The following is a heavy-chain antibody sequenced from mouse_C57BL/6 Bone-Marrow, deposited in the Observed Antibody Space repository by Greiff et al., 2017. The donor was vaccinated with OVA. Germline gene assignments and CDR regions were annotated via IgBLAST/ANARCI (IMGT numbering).Heavy chain of an antibody. D-gene: IGHD3-3*01. J-gene: IGHJ1*03. CDR1: GYSITSGYY. Sequence: EVKLQESGPGLVKPSQSLSLTCSVTGYSITSGYYWNWIRQFPGNKLEWMGYISYDGSNNYNPSLKNRISITRDTSKNQFFLKLNSVTTEDTATYYCARDQGQLHWYFDVWGTGTTVTVSS. V-gene: IGHV3-6*01. CDR3: ARDQGQLHWYFDV. CDR2: ISYDGSN.